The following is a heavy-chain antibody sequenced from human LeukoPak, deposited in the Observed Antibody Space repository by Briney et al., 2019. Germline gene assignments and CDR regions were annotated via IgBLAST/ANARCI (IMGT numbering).Heavy chain of an antibody. CDR1: GFTFSNAW. CDR3: TTYPFGYCSSSSCYGYFDY. J-gene: IGHJ4*02. Sequence: KTGGSLRLSCAASGFTFSNAWMNWDRQAPGKGLEWVGRIKSKADDGTTDYAAPVKNRFTISRDDSNTTLYLQMNSLKTEDTAVYYCTTYPFGYCSSSSCYGYFDYWGQGTLVTVSS. V-gene: IGHV3-15*01. D-gene: IGHD2-2*03. CDR2: IKSKADDGTT.